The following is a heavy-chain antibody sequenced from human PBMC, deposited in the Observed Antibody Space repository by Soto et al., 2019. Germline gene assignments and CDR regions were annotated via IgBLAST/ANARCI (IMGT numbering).Heavy chain of an antibody. CDR1: GFTFSIYA. D-gene: IGHD3-22*01. CDR2: ISGSGGAT. Sequence: PGGSLRLSCAASGFTFSIYAMSWVRQAPGKGLEWVSTISGSGGATYADSVKGRFTISRDNSKNTLYLQMNSLRAEDAAVYYCAKDAPGSGWLSDYWGQGTLVTVSS. V-gene: IGHV3-23*01. CDR3: AKDAPGSGWLSDY. J-gene: IGHJ4*02.